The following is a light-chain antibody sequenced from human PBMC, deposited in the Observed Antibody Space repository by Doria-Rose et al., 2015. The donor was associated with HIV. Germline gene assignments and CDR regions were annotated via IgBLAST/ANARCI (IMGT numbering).Light chain of an antibody. CDR3: HQYGTSWT. V-gene: IGKV3-20*01. CDR1: QSFSSTY. J-gene: IGKJ1*01. CDR2: DGS. Sequence: LTQSPGTLSLSPGERATLSCRATQSFSSTYLAWYQQKPGQAPSLLIYDGSTRATGIPDRFSASGSGTDFTLTINRLEPEDFALYYCHQYGTSWTFGQGTKVEI.